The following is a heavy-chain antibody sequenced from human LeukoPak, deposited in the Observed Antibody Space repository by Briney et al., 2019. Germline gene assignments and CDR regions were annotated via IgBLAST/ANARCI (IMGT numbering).Heavy chain of an antibody. D-gene: IGHD6-19*01. CDR1: GGSISSSSYY. V-gene: IGHV4-39*07. Sequence: SETLSLTCTVSGGSISSSSYYWGWIRQPPGKGLEWIGSIYYSGSTYYNPSLKSRVTISVDTSKNQFSLKLSSVTAADTAVYYCARGIAVAATTTSYYMDVWGKGTTVTISS. J-gene: IGHJ6*03. CDR3: ARGIAVAATTTSYYMDV. CDR2: IYYSGST.